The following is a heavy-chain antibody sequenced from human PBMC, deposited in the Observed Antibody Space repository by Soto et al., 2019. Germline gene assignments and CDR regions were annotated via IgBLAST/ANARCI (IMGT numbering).Heavy chain of an antibody. V-gene: IGHV3-23*01. Sequence: GGSLRLSCAVSGFTFSNYAISWVRQAPGKGLEWVSIISGGGDTSYYADTVKGRFTISRDNSRNTLYLQMNSLRAGDSAKYYCAKEGTSGLYYFDYWGPGTLVTVSS. CDR1: GFTFSNYA. D-gene: IGHD6-19*01. J-gene: IGHJ4*02. CDR2: ISGGGDTS. CDR3: AKEGTSGLYYFDY.